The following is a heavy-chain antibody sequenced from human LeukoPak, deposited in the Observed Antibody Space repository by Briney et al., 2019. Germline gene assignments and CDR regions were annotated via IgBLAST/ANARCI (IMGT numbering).Heavy chain of an antibody. CDR2: ISAYNGNT. CDR3: ARDSWYIAAAVRFDY. Sequence: GASVKVSCKASGYTFTSYGISWVRQAPGQGLEWMGWISAYNGNTNYAQKLQGRVTMTTDTSTSTAYMELRSLRSDDTAVYYCARDSWYIAAAVRFDYWGQGTLVTVSS. J-gene: IGHJ4*02. V-gene: IGHV1-18*01. D-gene: IGHD6-13*01. CDR1: GYTFTSYG.